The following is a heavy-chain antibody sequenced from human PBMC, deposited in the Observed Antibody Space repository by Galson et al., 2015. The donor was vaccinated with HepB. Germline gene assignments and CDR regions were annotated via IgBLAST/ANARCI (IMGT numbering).Heavy chain of an antibody. V-gene: IGHV1-69*10. CDR2: IIPILGIA. J-gene: IGHJ5*02. CDR3: ARTQRDIVVVPAAIDWFDP. D-gene: IGHD2-2*02. Sequence: SVKVSCKASGGTFSSYAISWVRQAPGQGLEWMGGIIPILGIANYAQKFQGRVTITADKSTSTAYMELSSLRSEDTAVYYCARTQRDIVVVPAAIDWFDPWGQGTLVTVSS. CDR1: GGTFSSYA.